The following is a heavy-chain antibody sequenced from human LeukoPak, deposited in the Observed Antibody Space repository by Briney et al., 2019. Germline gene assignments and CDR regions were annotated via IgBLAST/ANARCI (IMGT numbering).Heavy chain of an antibody. J-gene: IGHJ5*02. D-gene: IGHD6-13*01. Sequence: SETLSLTCAVSGGSICSNNWWSWVRQPPGKGLEWIGEIYHSGSTNYNPSLKSRVTISVDKSKNQFSLKLSSVTDADTAVYYCGVAVAGTRWFDPWGQGTLVTVSS. V-gene: IGHV4-4*02. CDR1: GGSICSNNW. CDR2: IYHSGST. CDR3: GVAVAGTRWFDP.